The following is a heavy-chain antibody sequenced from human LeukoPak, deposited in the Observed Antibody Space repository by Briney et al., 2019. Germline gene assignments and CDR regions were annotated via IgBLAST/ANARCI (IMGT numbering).Heavy chain of an antibody. CDR3: ARENYDLNWFDP. D-gene: IGHD3-3*01. J-gene: IGHJ5*02. V-gene: IGHV4-39*07. CDR1: GGSISSSSYY. Sequence: SETLSLTCTVSGGSISSSSYYWGWIRQPPGKGLEWIGSIYYSGSTYYNPSLKSRVTISVDTSKNQFSLKLSSVTAADTAVYYCARENYDLNWFDPWGQGTLVTVSS. CDR2: IYYSGST.